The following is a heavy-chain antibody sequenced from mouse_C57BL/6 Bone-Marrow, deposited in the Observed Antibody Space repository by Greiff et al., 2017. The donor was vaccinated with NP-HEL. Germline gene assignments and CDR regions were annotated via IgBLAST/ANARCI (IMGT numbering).Heavy chain of an antibody. CDR2: ISAGGSYT. V-gene: IGHV5-4*01. Sequence: EVQLVESGGGLVKPGGSLKLSCAASGFTFSSYAMSWVRQTPEKRLEWVATISAGGSYTYYPDNVKGRFTISRDNAKNNLYLQMSHLKSEDTAMYYCARGRLTVYAMDYWGQGTSVTVSS. J-gene: IGHJ4*01. CDR3: ARGRLTVYAMDY. CDR1: GFTFSSYA. D-gene: IGHD4-1*01.